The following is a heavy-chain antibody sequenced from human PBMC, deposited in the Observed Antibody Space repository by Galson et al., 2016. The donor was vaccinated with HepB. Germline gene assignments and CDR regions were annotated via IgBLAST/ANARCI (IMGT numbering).Heavy chain of an antibody. CDR3: ARHHGSGSYWDYFDY. J-gene: IGHJ4*02. CDR1: GFTFNTYA. Sequence: SLRLSCAASGFTFNTYAMSWVRQAPGKGLEWVSTISHTGGSTYYADSVKGRFTISRDNAKNSLYLQMNSLRAEDTAVYYCARHHGSGSYWDYFDYWGQGTLVTVSS. V-gene: IGHV3-23*01. CDR2: ISHTGGST. D-gene: IGHD3-10*01.